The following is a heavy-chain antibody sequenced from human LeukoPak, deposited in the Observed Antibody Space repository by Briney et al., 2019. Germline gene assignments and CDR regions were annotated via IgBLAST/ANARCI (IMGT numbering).Heavy chain of an antibody. CDR2: ISNSSSYI. CDR3: ARDLVVVPAAIDRGYYYYGMDV. Sequence: GGSLRLSCAASGFTFSSYSMNWVRQAPGKGLEWVSSISNSSSYIYYADSVKGRSNISRDNAKNSLYLQMNSLRAEDTAVYYCARDLVVVPAAIDRGYYYYGMDVWGQGTTVTVSS. V-gene: IGHV3-21*01. J-gene: IGHJ6*02. CDR1: GFTFSSYS. D-gene: IGHD2-2*01.